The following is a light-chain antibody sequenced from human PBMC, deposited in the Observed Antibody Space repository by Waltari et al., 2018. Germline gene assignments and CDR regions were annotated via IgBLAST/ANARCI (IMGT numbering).Light chain of an antibody. J-gene: IGKJ2*01. V-gene: IGKV3-11*01. CDR1: QSVSSY. CDR3: QQRSNWPPT. Sequence: ETVLTQSPATVSLSPGERATLSCRASQSVSSYLAWYQQKPGQAPRLLLYDASNRATGIPARFSGSGSGTDFTLTISSLEPEDFAVYYCQQRSNWPPTFGQGTKLEIK. CDR2: DAS.